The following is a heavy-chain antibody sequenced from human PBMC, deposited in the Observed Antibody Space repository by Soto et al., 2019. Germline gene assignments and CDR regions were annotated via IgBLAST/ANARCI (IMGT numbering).Heavy chain of an antibody. CDR3: AWKKQTGYSGWDPFDY. Sequence: ASVKVSCKASNYTTPNYGINWVRQAPGQGLEWMGWINGFNGNTHYAQNLQDRLTMTTDTSASTTYMELRSLRFDDTALYYCAWKKQTGYSGWDPFDYWGQGTLVTVSS. CDR1: NYTTPNYG. J-gene: IGHJ4*02. CDR2: INGFNGNT. V-gene: IGHV1-18*04. D-gene: IGHD5-12*01.